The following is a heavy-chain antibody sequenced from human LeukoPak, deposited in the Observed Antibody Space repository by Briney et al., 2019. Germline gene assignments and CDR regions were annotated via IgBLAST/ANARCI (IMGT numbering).Heavy chain of an antibody. D-gene: IGHD1-26*01. CDR1: GYTFITYY. CDR3: AREGWELLRAFDI. CDR2: ISPSGGST. J-gene: IGHJ3*02. V-gene: IGHV1-46*01. Sequence: ASVKVSCKASGYTFITYYIHWVRQAPGQGLEWMGIISPSGGSTTYAQRFQGRVTMTRDTSISVVYMELSSLRSDDTAVYYCAREGWELLRAFDIWGQGTMVTVSS.